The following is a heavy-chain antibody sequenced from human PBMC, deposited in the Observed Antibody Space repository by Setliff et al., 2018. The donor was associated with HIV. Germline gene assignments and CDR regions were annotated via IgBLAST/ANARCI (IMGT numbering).Heavy chain of an antibody. CDR3: ARGLSFYDPGGFDY. CDR1: GGSISSTSYY. D-gene: IGHD3-22*01. V-gene: IGHV4-39*07. CDR2: IYYSGRT. J-gene: IGHJ4*02. Sequence: PSETLSLTCTVSGGSISSTSYYWGWIRQPPGTGLEWIGSIYYSGRTKYNPSLESRVTISVDTSKNQFSLKLSSVTAADTAVYYCARGLSFYDPGGFDYWGQGTLVTVSS.